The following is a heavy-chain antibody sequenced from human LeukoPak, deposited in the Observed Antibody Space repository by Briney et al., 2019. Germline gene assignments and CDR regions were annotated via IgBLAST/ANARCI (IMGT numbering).Heavy chain of an antibody. CDR1: GFIFSASS. J-gene: IGHJ4*02. V-gene: IGHV3-30*04. Sequence: GGSLRLSCATSGFIFSASSMHWVRQAPGKGLEWVALISYDGSSKYYAESVKGRFTISRDNSKNTLYLQMNSLRVEDTAVYYCAGSSWIQRWFPTDYWGQGTLLTVSS. CDR3: AGSSWIQRWFPTDY. CDR2: ISYDGSSK. D-gene: IGHD5-18*01.